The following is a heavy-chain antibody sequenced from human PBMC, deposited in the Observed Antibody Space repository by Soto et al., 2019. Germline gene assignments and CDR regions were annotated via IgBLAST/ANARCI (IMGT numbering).Heavy chain of an antibody. Sequence: QLQLQESGSGLVKPSQTLSLTCAVSGGSISSDGSSWSWIRQPPGKGLEWIGCIYHSGSTYYNPSLKSRVTISVDRSKNQFSLKLSSVTAADTAVYYCARAGGLGAVAVDYWGQGTLVTVSS. V-gene: IGHV4-30-2*01. CDR1: GGSISSDGSS. J-gene: IGHJ4*02. CDR2: IYHSGST. CDR3: ARAGGLGAVAVDY. D-gene: IGHD6-19*01.